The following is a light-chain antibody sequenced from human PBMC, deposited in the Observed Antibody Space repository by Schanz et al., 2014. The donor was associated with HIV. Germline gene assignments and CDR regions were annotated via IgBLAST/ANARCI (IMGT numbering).Light chain of an antibody. V-gene: IGLV2-14*03. Sequence: QSALTQPPSASGSPGQSVTISCTGSNSDIGSYDYVSWYQQHPNKAPKLIIYDVNNRPSGVSNRFSGSKSGNTASLTISGLQAEDEADYYCSSHAGRSSFVVFGGGTKLTVL. CDR1: NSDIGSYDY. CDR3: SSHAGRSSFVV. CDR2: DVN. J-gene: IGLJ2*01.